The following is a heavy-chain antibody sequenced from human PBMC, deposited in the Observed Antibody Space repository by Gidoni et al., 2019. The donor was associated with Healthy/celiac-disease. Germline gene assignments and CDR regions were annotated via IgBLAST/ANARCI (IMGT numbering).Heavy chain of an antibody. CDR2: ISYDGSNK. CDR3: AKDVPNLGGVDY. CDR1: GFTFSSYG. D-gene: IGHD3-16*01. V-gene: IGHV3-30*18. Sequence: QVQLVESGGGVVQPGRSLRLSCAASGFTFSSYGMHWVRQAPGKGLEWVAVISYDGSNKYYADSVKGRFTISRDNSKNTLYLQMNSLRAEDTAVYYCAKDVPNLGGVDYWGQGTLVTVSS. J-gene: IGHJ4*02.